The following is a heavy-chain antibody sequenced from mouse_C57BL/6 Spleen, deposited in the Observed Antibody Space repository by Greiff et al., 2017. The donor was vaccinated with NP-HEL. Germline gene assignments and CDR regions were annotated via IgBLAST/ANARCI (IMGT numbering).Heavy chain of an antibody. V-gene: IGHV1-52*01. CDR2: IDPSDSET. D-gene: IGHD1-1*01. CDR1: GYTFTSYW. Sequence: VQLQQPGAELVRPGSSVKLSCKASGYTFTSYWMHWVKQRPIQGLEWIGNIDPSDSETHYNQKFKDKATLTVDKSSSTAYMQLSSLTSEDSAVYYCAREGESTVVATRFAYWGQGTLVTVSA. J-gene: IGHJ3*01. CDR3: AREGESTVVATRFAY.